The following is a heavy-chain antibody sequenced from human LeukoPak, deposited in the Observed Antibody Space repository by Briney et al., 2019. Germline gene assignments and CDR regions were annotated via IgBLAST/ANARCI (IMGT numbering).Heavy chain of an antibody. Sequence: SETLSLTCAVSGYSISSGSYYWSWIRQPAGKGLEWIGRIYTSGSTNYNPSLKSRVTISVDTSKNQFSLKLSSVTAADTAVYYCARGTVGRTYCGGDCYSPIDYWGQGTLVTVSS. CDR2: IYTSGST. V-gene: IGHV4-61*02. J-gene: IGHJ4*02. CDR3: ARGTVGRTYCGGDCYSPIDY. CDR1: GYSISSGSYY. D-gene: IGHD2-21*01.